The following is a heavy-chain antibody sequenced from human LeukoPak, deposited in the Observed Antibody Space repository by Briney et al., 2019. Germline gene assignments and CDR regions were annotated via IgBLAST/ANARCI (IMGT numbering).Heavy chain of an antibody. D-gene: IGHD3-10*01. CDR1: GFTFRSYW. CDR3: AKYGSGSYYNGLY. V-gene: IGHV3-23*01. J-gene: IGHJ4*02. Sequence: GGSLRLSCAASGFTFRSYWMTWVRQAPGKGLQWVSTISVSGENTYYADSVKGRFTISRDISKSTLYLQMNSLRDEDTAVYYCAKYGSGSYYNGLYWGQGTLVTVSS. CDR2: ISVSGENT.